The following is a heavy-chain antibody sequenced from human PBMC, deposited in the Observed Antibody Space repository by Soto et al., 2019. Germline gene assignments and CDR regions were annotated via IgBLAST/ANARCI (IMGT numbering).Heavy chain of an antibody. CDR3: AREAIYYDYIWGSQPGFDY. V-gene: IGHV3-33*01. CDR2: IWYDGSNK. CDR1: GFTFSSYG. D-gene: IGHD3-16*01. Sequence: QVQLVESGGGVVQPGRSLRLSCAASGFTFSSYGMHWVRQAPGKGLEWVAVIWYDGSNKYYADSVKGRFTSSRDNSKNTRYLQMNSLRAEDTAVYYCAREAIYYDYIWGSQPGFDYWGQGTLVTVSS. J-gene: IGHJ4*02.